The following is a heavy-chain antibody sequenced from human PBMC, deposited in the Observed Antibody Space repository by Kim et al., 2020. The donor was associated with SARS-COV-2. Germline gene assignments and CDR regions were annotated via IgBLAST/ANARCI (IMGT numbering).Heavy chain of an antibody. CDR1: GYSFTSYW. CDR3: ARQDYYDSSGYYYDDAFDI. D-gene: IGHD3-22*01. V-gene: IGHV5-51*01. J-gene: IGHJ3*02. CDR2: IYPGDSDT. Sequence: GESLKISCKGSGYSFTSYWIGWVRQMPGKGLEWMGIIYPGDSDTRYSPSFQGQVTISADKSISTAYLQWSSLKASDTAMYYCARQDYYDSSGYYYDDAFDIWGQGTMVTVSS.